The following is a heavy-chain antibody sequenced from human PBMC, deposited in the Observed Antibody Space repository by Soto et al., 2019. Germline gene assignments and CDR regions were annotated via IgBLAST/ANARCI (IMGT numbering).Heavy chain of an antibody. CDR2: INHSGST. Sequence: QVQLQQWGAGLLKPSETLSLTCAVYGGSFSGYYWSWIRQPPGKGLEWIGEINHSGSTNYNPSLNGRVTISVDTSKNQFSLKLSSVTAADTAVYYCARGRFLLWFGEWNFDYWGQGTLVTVSS. CDR1: GGSFSGYY. V-gene: IGHV4-34*01. CDR3: ARGRFLLWFGEWNFDY. J-gene: IGHJ4*02. D-gene: IGHD3-10*01.